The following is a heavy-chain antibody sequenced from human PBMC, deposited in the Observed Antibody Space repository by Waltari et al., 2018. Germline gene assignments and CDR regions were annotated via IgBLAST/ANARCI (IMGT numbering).Heavy chain of an antibody. V-gene: IGHV4-61*02. J-gene: IGHJ4*02. Sequence: QVQLQESGPGLVKPSQTLSLTCTVSGGSISSGSYSWSWIRQPAGKGLEWIGRIYTSGSTNYNPSLKSRVTISVDTSKNQFSLKLSSVTAADTAVYYCASVYCSGGSCYFDYWGQGTLVTVSS. CDR3: ASVYCSGGSCYFDY. D-gene: IGHD2-15*01. CDR2: IYTSGST. CDR1: GGSISSGSYS.